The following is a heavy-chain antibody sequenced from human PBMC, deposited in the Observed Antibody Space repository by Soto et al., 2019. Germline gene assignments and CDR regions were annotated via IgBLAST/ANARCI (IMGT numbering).Heavy chain of an antibody. CDR3: ARHNGPLYVGYYYDMDV. V-gene: IGHV4-30-2*01. CDR2: IYHSGST. Sequence: SETLSLTCAFSGGSISSGGYSWSWIRQPPGKGLEWIGYIYHSGSTYYNPSLKSRVTISVDRSKNQFSLKLSSVTAADTAVYYCARHNGPLYVGYYYDMDVWGQGTTVTVSS. CDR1: GGSISSGGYS. D-gene: IGHD3-16*01. J-gene: IGHJ6*02.